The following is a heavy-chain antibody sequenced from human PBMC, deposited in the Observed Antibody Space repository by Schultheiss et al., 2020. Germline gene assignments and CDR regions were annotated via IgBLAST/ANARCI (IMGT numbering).Heavy chain of an antibody. V-gene: IGHV3-NL1*01. CDR2: IYSGGSA. D-gene: IGHD3-16*01. Sequence: GGSLRLSCAASGFTFSSFGMHWVRQAPGKGLEWVSLIYSGGSAYYADSVKGRFIISRDNSKNSLYLQMSSLRAEDTAVYYCARGGYDYVYFQHWGQGTLVTVAS. CDR3: ARGGYDYVYFQH. J-gene: IGHJ1*01. CDR1: GFTFSSFG.